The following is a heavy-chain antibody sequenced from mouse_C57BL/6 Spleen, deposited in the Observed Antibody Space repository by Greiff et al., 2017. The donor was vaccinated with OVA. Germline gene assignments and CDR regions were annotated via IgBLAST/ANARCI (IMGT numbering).Heavy chain of an antibody. CDR3: AREGDYGSGSWYFDV. J-gene: IGHJ1*03. CDR2: ISSGSSTI. CDR1: GFTFSDYG. Sequence: EVQRVESGGGLVKPGGSLKLSCAASGFTFSDYGMHWVRQAPEKGLEWVAYISSGSSTIYYADTVKGRFTISRDNAKNTLFLQMTSLRSEDTAMYYCAREGDYGSGSWYFDVWGTGTTVTVSS. V-gene: IGHV5-17*01. D-gene: IGHD1-1*01.